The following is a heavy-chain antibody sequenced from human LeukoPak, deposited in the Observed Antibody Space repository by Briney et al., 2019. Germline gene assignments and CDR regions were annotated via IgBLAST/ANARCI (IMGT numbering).Heavy chain of an antibody. D-gene: IGHD6-13*01. J-gene: IGHJ4*02. CDR1: GYSFTSYW. V-gene: IGHV5-51*01. Sequence: GESRKISCQGSGYSFTSYWIGWVRRMPGKGLEWMGIIYPGDSDTRYSPSFQGQVTLSADKFISTAYLQWSSLKASDTAMYYCARHGSYSSSWYPDYWGQGTLVIVSS. CDR2: IYPGDSDT. CDR3: ARHGSYSSSWYPDY.